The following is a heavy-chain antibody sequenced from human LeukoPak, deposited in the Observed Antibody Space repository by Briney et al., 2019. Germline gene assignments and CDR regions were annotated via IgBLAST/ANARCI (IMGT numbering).Heavy chain of an antibody. Sequence: GGSLRLSCATSGFTFSSYAMSWVRQAPGKGLEWAAGISGDGSERDYVDSVRGRFTISRDNAKNSLYLQMNSLTAEDTAVYYCGRDPDSWGQGTVVTVSS. CDR3: GRDPDS. CDR1: GFTFSSYA. V-gene: IGHV3-7*04. CDR2: ISGDGSER. J-gene: IGHJ5*01.